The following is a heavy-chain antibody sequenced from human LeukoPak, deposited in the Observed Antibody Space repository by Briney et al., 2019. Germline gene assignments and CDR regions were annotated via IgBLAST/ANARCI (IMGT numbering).Heavy chain of an antibody. CDR2: VNPNSGRT. J-gene: IGHJ4*02. Sequence: APVKVSCKASGYTFTGYYIHWVRQAPGQGLEWMGWVNPNSGRTNYAQKFQGRVTMTSDTSISTAYMELSRLRSDDTAVYYCARGPSTTVTNRNYFDYWGQGTLVTVSS. CDR3: ARGPSTTVTNRNYFDY. V-gene: IGHV1-2*02. D-gene: IGHD4-11*01. CDR1: GYTFTGYY.